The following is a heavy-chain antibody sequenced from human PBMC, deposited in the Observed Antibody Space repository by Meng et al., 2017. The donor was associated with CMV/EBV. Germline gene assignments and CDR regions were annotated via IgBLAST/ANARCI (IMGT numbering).Heavy chain of an antibody. CDR2: INPNDDT. Sequence: VRLGESGGEGKEPGASVKVACKASGYAVTDYYINWVRKPPGQWLEWMGWINPNDDTNYAQNFQGRVTMTRDMSINTVYMELSRLTSDDTAVYYCARSSGWSRFDYWGLGTLVTVSS. CDR1: GYAVTDYY. J-gene: IGHJ4*02. V-gene: IGHV1-2*02. D-gene: IGHD6-19*01. CDR3: ARSSGWSRFDY.